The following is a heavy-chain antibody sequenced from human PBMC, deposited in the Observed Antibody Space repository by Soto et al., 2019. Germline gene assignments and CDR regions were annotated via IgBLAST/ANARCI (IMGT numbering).Heavy chain of an antibody. Sequence: QLQLQESGSGLVKPSQTLSLTCAVSGGSISSGGYSWSWIRQPPGKGLEWIGYIYHSGSTYYNPYLKSRVTTAVDRSKNQFSLKLSSVTAADTALYYCARGSSSWFNFDYWGQGTLVTVSS. J-gene: IGHJ4*02. CDR2: IYHSGST. V-gene: IGHV4-30-2*01. CDR3: ARGSSSWFNFDY. CDR1: GGSISSGGYS. D-gene: IGHD6-13*01.